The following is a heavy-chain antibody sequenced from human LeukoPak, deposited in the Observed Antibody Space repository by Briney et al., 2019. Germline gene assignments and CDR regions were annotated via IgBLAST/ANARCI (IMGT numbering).Heavy chain of an antibody. CDR3: AGXXXXXXGSYYNGMDV. J-gene: IGHJ6*02. V-gene: IGHV1-69*04. D-gene: IGHD3-10*01. CDR1: GGTFSSYA. Sequence: SVKVSCKASGGTFSSYAISWVRQAPGQGLEWMGRIIPILGIANYAQKFQGRVTITADKSTSTAYMELSSLRSEDTAVYYCAGXXXXXXGSYYNGMDVWGQGTTVTVSS. CDR2: IIPILGIA.